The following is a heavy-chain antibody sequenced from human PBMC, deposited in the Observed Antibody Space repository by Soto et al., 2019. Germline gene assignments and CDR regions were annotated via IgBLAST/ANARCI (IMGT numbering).Heavy chain of an antibody. Sequence: QVHLQASGPGLVKPSDTLALTCTVSGGSLSSYSWSLSRQSPGGGLEWIGNVDYSGTSNHNPSLTSRVTMSARTSMNQCSLTLTSVTAAYTAVDFCARDRGGEGWAFDLWGRGTLITVSS. CDR3: ARDRGGEGWAFDL. V-gene: IGHV4-59*01. J-gene: IGHJ2*01. CDR1: GGSLSSYS. CDR2: VDYSGTS. D-gene: IGHD3-10*01.